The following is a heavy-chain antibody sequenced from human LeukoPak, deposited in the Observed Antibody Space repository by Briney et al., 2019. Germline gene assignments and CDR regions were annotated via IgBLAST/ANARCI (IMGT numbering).Heavy chain of an antibody. CDR1: GGSISSGGYS. Sequence: SETLSLTCAVSGGSISSGGYSWSWIRQPPGKGLEWIGYIYHSGSTYYNPSLKSRVTISVDTSKNQFSLKLSSVTAADTAVYYCARGTWYYGSGSYSRMNDYWGQGTLVTVSS. CDR2: IYHSGST. D-gene: IGHD3-10*01. V-gene: IGHV4-30-2*01. CDR3: ARGTWYYGSGSYSRMNDY. J-gene: IGHJ4*02.